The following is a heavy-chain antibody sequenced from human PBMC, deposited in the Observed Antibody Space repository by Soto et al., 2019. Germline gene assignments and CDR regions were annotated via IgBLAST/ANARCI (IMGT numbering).Heavy chain of an antibody. V-gene: IGHV5-10-1*01. CDR3: ARLPLTHIVVVVAATWPDYGMEV. Sequence: GESLKISCKGSGYSFTSYWISWVRQMPGKGLEWMGRIDPSDSYTNYSPSFQGHVTISADKSISTAYLQWSSLKASDTAMYYCARLPLTHIVVVVAATWPDYGMEVWGQGTTVTVSS. CDR2: IDPSDSYT. J-gene: IGHJ6*02. CDR1: GYSFTSYW. D-gene: IGHD2-15*01.